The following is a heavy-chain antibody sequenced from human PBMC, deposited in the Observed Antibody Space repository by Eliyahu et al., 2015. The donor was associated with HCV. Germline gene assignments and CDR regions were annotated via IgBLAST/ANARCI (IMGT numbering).Heavy chain of an antibody. V-gene: IGHV3-7*03. D-gene: IGHD3-22*01. Sequence: EVQLVESGGGLVQPGGSLXXSXAAXGFTFXXYWMSWVRQAPGKGLEWVANIKQDGSEKYYVDSVKGRFTISRDNAKNSLYLQMNSLRAEDTAVYYCARGLLYYYDSSGYSYWGQGTLVTVSS. CDR1: GFTFXXYW. CDR2: IKQDGSEK. CDR3: ARGLLYYYDSSGYSY. J-gene: IGHJ4*02.